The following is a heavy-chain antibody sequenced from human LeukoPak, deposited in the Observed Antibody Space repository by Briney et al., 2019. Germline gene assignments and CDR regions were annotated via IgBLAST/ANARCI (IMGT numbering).Heavy chain of an antibody. Sequence: GSLSLSWAASGFTFSSYSMNWVRQAPGKGLEWVSYISSSSSTIYYADSVKGRFTISRDNAKNSLYLQMNSLRAEDTAVYYCARWGPFFDYWGQGTLVTVSS. CDR2: ISSSSSTI. CDR3: ARWGPFFDY. D-gene: IGHD1-26*01. J-gene: IGHJ4*02. V-gene: IGHV3-48*04. CDR1: GFTFSSYS.